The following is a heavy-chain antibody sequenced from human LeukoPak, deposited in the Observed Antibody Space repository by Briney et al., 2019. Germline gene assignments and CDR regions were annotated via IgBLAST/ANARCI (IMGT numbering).Heavy chain of an antibody. CDR1: GSTFISYA. V-gene: IGHV3-23*01. Sequence: PGGSLRLSCAASGSTFISYAMSWVRQAPGKGLEWVSTISSSAGSSTYYADSVKGRFTISRDNSKNTLYLQMNSLRAEDTAVYYCAKGTRGAYSFDYWGQGTLVTVSS. CDR2: ISSSAGSST. CDR3: AKGTRGAYSFDY. D-gene: IGHD3-10*01. J-gene: IGHJ4*02.